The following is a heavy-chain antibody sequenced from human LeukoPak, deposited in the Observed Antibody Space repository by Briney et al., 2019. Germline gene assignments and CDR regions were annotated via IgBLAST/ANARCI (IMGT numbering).Heavy chain of an antibody. J-gene: IGHJ4*02. D-gene: IGHD3-22*01. CDR1: GFTFSSYA. CDR3: ARTYYYDNNGYFGY. V-gene: IGHV3-21*01. Sequence: GGSLRLSCAASGFTFSSYAMSWVRQAPGKGLEWVSSISSSSSYIYYGDSVKGRFTISRDNAKNSLYLQMNSLRAEDTAVYYCARTYYYDNNGYFGYWGQGSLVTVSS. CDR2: ISSSSSYI.